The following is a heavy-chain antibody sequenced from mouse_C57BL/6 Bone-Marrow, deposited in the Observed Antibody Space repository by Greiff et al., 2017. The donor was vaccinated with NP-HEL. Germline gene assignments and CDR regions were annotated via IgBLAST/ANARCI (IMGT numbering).Heavy chain of an antibody. D-gene: IGHD4-1*01. Sequence: VQLQQSGAELVRPGASVKLSCTASGFNIKDDYMHWVKQRPEQGLEWIGWIDPENGDTEYASKFQGKATITADTSSNTAYLQLSSLTSEDTAVYYCTANWCSDYWGQGTTLTVSS. CDR2: IDPENGDT. CDR1: GFNIKDDY. V-gene: IGHV14-4*01. J-gene: IGHJ2*01. CDR3: TANWCSDY.